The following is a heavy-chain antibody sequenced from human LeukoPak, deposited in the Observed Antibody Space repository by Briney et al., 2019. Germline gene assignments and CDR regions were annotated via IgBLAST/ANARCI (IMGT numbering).Heavy chain of an antibody. CDR3: ARKWFGEEDYYYYMDV. Sequence: GASVKVSCKASGYTFTGYYMHWVRQAPGQGLEWMGWINPNSGGTNYAQKFQGRVTMTRDTSISTAYMEPSRLRSDDTAVYYCARKWFGEEDYYYYMDVWGKGTTVTVSS. CDR2: INPNSGGT. CDR1: GYTFTGYY. D-gene: IGHD3-10*01. J-gene: IGHJ6*03. V-gene: IGHV1-2*02.